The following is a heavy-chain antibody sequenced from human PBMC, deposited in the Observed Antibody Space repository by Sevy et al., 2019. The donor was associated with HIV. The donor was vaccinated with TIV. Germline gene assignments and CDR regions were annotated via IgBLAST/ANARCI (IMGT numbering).Heavy chain of an antibody. D-gene: IGHD5-12*01. V-gene: IGHV3-21*01. Sequence: GGSLRLSCAASGFTFSSYSMNWVRQAPGKGLEWVSSISSSSSYIYYADSVKGRFTITRDNAKNSLYRQMNGLRAEDTAVYYCARDMGGYVRYYYYGMDVWGQGTTVTVSS. CDR1: GFTFSSYS. CDR2: ISSSSSYI. CDR3: ARDMGGYVRYYYYGMDV. J-gene: IGHJ6*02.